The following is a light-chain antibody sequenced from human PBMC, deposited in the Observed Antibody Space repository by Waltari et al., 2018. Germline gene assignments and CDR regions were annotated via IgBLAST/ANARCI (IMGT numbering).Light chain of an antibody. CDR2: DAY. CDR1: QSVGSS. J-gene: IGKJ1*01. Sequence: EIVLTQSPVTLSLAPGERATLSCWASQSVGSSLAWYQQKPGQAPRLLMYDAYNRAPGVPARFNGSGSGTDFTLTIISLQSEDSAVYYCQQYYTPPWTFGQGTKVEI. V-gene: IGKV3-11*01. CDR3: QQYYTPPWT.